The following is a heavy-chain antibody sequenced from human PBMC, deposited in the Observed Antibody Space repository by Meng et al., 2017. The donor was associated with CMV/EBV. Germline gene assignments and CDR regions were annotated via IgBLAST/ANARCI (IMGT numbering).Heavy chain of an antibody. CDR1: GFTFSSYA. CDR3: ARDRGY. V-gene: IGHV3-30*04. CDR2: ISYDGSNK. Sequence: LSLTCAASGFTFSSYAMHWVRQAPGKGLEWVAVISYDGSNKYYADSVKGRFTISRDNSKNTLYLQMNSLRAEDTAVYYCARDRGYWGQGTLVTVSS. J-gene: IGHJ4*02.